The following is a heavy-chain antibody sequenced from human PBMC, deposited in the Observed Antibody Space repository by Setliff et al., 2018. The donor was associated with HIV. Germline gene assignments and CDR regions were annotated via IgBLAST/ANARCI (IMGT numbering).Heavy chain of an antibody. CDR1: GFTFGYHG. J-gene: IGHJ4*02. CDR3: VKDRRYSSGPQSYFAN. Sequence: PGGSLRLSCSTSGFTFGYHGLHWVRQAPGKGLEWLAFISSGGNDIDYADSVKGRFSIARDNSDNTVHVESNSLRPDETVMYYCVKDRRYSSGPQSYFANWGQGTLVTVSS. CDR2: ISSGGNDI. V-gene: IGHV3-30*18. D-gene: IGHD6-19*01.